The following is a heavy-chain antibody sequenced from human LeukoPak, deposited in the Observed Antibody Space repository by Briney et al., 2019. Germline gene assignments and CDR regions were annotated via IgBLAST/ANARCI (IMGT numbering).Heavy chain of an antibody. D-gene: IGHD2-2*01. Sequence: GGSLRLSCAASGFTFSSYGMHWVRQAPGKGLEWVAFIRYDGSNKYYADSVKGRFTISRDNSKNTLYLQMNSLRAEDTAVYYCAKDLRQLPPAEYFQHWGQGTLVTVSS. V-gene: IGHV3-30*02. CDR2: IRYDGSNK. CDR3: AKDLRQLPPAEYFQH. J-gene: IGHJ1*01. CDR1: GFTFSSYG.